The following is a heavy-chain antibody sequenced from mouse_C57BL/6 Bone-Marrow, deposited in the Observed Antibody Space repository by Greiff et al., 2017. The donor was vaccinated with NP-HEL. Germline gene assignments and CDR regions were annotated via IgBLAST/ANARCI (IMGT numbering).Heavy chain of an antibody. CDR1: GFTFSSYA. V-gene: IGHV5-4*01. D-gene: IGHD1-1*01. CDR2: LSDGGSYT. J-gene: IGHJ3*01. CDR3: ARGVLRGAY. Sequence: EVQGVESGGGLVKPGGSLKLSCAASGFTFSSYAMSWVRQTPEKRLEWVATLSDGGSYTYYPDNVKGRFTISRDNAKNNLYLQMSHLKSEDTAMYYCARGVLRGAYWGQGTLVTVAA.